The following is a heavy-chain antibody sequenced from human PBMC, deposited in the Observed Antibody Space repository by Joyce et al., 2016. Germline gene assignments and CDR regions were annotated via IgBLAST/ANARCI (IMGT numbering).Heavy chain of an antibody. D-gene: IGHD3-16*01. CDR3: ARGGISYYYAMDV. V-gene: IGHV3-21*01. Sequence: QLVESGGGVVKPGGPLRLSCEASGSTFSTSSMSWFRQAAGKGVEWVEASSDTSYYRVHAETGRGRFTGSRDNAKKTLYLQMNSRRAEDSAVFYCARGGISYYYAMDVWGQGTTVTVSS. CDR2: SSDTSYYR. J-gene: IGHJ6*02. CDR1: GSTFSTSS.